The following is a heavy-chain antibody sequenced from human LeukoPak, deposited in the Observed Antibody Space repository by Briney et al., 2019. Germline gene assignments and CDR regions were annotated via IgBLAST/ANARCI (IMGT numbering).Heavy chain of an antibody. D-gene: IGHD3-22*01. Sequence: PGGSLRLSCAASGFTFSSYAMSWVRQAPGKGLEWVSAISGGGGSTYYADSVKGRFTISRDNSKNTLYLQMNSLRAEDTAVYYCAKRRGRYYYDSSGYFNWGQGTLVTVSS. CDR2: ISGGGGST. CDR3: AKRRGRYYYDSSGYFN. CDR1: GFTFSSYA. J-gene: IGHJ4*02. V-gene: IGHV3-23*01.